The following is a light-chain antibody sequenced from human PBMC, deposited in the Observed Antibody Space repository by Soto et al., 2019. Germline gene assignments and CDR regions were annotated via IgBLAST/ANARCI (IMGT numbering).Light chain of an antibody. CDR2: ATS. Sequence: EIVLTQSPGTLSLAPGETATLSCGASQSISRAYLAWYQQKLGQAPRLLSYATSSRATGVPDRFSGSGSGTDFTLSITRLEPEDCAVYYCQQYGSSKYSFGQGNKLEIK. J-gene: IGKJ2*03. CDR1: QSISRAY. V-gene: IGKV3-20*01. CDR3: QQYGSSKYS.